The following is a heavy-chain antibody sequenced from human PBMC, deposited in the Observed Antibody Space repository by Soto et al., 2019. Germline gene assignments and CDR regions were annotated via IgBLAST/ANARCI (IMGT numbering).Heavy chain of an antibody. CDR1: GYTFSGYY. CDR2: INPNSGDT. J-gene: IGHJ6*02. Sequence: ASVKVSCKASGYTFSGYYIHWVRQAPGQGLEWMGWINPNSGDTNYAQKFQGRVTMTRGTSITTAYMELSRLRSDDTAVYYCARDADYRDYWSGYALRYHVMDVWGQGTTVTVS. CDR3: ARDADYRDYWSGYALRYHVMDV. D-gene: IGHD3-3*01. V-gene: IGHV1-2*02.